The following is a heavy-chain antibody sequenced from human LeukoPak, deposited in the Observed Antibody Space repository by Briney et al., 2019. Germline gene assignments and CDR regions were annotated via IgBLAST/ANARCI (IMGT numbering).Heavy chain of an antibody. CDR1: GGSISSYY. J-gene: IGHJ6*02. Sequence: ETLSLTCTVSGGSISSYYWSWIRQPAGKGLEWIGRIYTSGSTNYNPSLKSRVTMSVDTSKNQFSLKLSSVTAADTAVYYCARRGRPAAPYYYYYGMDVWGQGTTVTVSS. D-gene: IGHD2-2*01. CDR3: ARRGRPAAPYYYYYGMDV. CDR2: IYTSGST. V-gene: IGHV4-4*07.